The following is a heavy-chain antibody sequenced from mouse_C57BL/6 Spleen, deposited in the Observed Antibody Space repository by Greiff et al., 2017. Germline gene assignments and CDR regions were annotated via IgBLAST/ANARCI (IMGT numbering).Heavy chain of an antibody. V-gene: IGHV1-15*01. CDR3: TRWGLRRGDGTY. D-gene: IGHD2-4*01. CDR2: IDPETGGT. Sequence: QVHVKQSGAELVRPGASVTLSCKASGYTFTDYEMHWVKQTPVHGLEWIGAIDPETGGTAYNQKFKGKAILTADKSSSTAYMELRSLTSEDSAVYYCTRWGLRRGDGTYWGQGTLVTVSA. CDR1: GYTFTDYE. J-gene: IGHJ3*01.